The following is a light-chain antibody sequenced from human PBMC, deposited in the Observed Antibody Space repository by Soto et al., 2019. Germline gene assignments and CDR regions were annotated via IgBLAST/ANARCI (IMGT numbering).Light chain of an antibody. CDR2: GAS. V-gene: IGKV3-15*01. J-gene: IGKJ2*01. Sequence: EIVMTQSPATLSVSPGERATLSCRASQSVSRNLAWYQQKPGQAPRLLIDGASTRATGIPARFSGSGSGTEYTLTISSVKSEDFAIYYCQQYNNWPLYTFGQGTKLEIK. CDR1: QSVSRN. CDR3: QQYNNWPLYT.